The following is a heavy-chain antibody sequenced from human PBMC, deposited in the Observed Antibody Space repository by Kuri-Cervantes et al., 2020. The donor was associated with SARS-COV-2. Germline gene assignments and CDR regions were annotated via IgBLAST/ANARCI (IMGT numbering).Heavy chain of an antibody. CDR3: ARGYDSGGYSLDY. J-gene: IGHJ4*02. CDR2: INSDGSST. Sequence: GESLKISCAASGFTFSSYWMHWVRQAPGKGLVWVSRINSDGSSTSYADSVKGRFTISRDNAKNTLYLQMNSLRAEDTAVYYCARGYDSGGYSLDYWGQGTLVTVSS. D-gene: IGHD3-22*01. V-gene: IGHV3-74*01. CDR1: GFTFSSYW.